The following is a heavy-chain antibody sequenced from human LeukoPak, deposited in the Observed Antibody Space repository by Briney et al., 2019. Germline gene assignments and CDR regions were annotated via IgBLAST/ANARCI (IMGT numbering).Heavy chain of an antibody. CDR3: ARRNLFGVAEGFDY. CDR2: IYYSGST. CDR1: GGSFSAYY. J-gene: IGHJ4*02. D-gene: IGHD3-3*01. Sequence: SETLSLTCAVYGGSFSAYYWSWIRQPPGKGLEWIGSIYYSGSTYYNPSLKSRVTISVDTSKNQFSLKLSSVTAADTAVYYCARRNLFGVAEGFDYWGQGTLVTVSS. V-gene: IGHV4-34*01.